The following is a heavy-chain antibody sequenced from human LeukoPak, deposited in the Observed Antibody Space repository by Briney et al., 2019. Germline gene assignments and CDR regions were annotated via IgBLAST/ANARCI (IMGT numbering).Heavy chain of an antibody. V-gene: IGHV4-4*09. Sequence: SETLSLTCTVSGGSISSYYWSWIRQPPGKELEWIGYIYTSGSTNYNPSLKSRVTISVDTSKNQFSLKLSSVTAADTAVYYCARHVDGIVGAYFDYWGQGTLVTVSS. CDR3: ARHVDGIVGAYFDY. CDR2: IYTSGST. CDR1: GGSISSYY. D-gene: IGHD1-26*01. J-gene: IGHJ4*02.